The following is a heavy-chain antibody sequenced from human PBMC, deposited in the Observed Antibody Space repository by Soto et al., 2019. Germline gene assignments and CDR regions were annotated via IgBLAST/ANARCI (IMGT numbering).Heavy chain of an antibody. D-gene: IGHD3-22*01. CDR1: GGTFSSYA. CDR3: ATHYYDSSGYYGSRNPEADY. V-gene: IGHV1-69*13. Sequence: SVKVSCKASGGTFSSYAISWVRQAPGQGLEWMGGIIPIFGTANYAQKFQGRVTITADESTSTAYMELSSLRSEDTAVYYCATHYYDSSGYYGSRNPEADYWGQGTLVTVSS. CDR2: IIPIFGTA. J-gene: IGHJ4*02.